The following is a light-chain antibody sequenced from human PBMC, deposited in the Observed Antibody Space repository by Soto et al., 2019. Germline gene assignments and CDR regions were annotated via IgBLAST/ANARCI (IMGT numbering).Light chain of an antibody. J-gene: IGLJ2*01. Sequence: QSALTQPASVSGSPGQSITISCTGTSSDVGVYDFVSWYQQHPAKAPKLLIYDVSYRPSGVSDRFSGSKSGKTASLTISGLEAEDEADYYCCSYTSSSTVLFGGGTKLTVL. V-gene: IGLV2-14*01. CDR1: SSDVGVYDF. CDR3: CSYTSSSTVL. CDR2: DVS.